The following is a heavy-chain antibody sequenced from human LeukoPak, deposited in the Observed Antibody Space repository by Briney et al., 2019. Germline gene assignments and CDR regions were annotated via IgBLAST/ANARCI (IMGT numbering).Heavy chain of an antibody. CDR3: ARAVGYCSGGSCSLDY. D-gene: IGHD2-15*01. Sequence: SETLSLTCAVYGGSFSGYYWSWIRQPPGKGLEWIGEINHSGSTNYNPSLKSRVTISVDTSKNQFSLKLSSVTAADTAVYHCARAVGYCSGGSCSLDYWGQGTLVTVSS. J-gene: IGHJ4*02. CDR1: GGSFSGYY. V-gene: IGHV4-34*01. CDR2: INHSGST.